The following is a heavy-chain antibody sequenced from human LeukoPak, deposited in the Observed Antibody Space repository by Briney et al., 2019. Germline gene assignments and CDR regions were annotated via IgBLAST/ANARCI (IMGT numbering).Heavy chain of an antibody. Sequence: GGSLRLSCAASGFTFDDYAMHWVRQAPGKGLEWVAVISYDGSNKYYAVSVKGRFTISRDNSKNTLYLQMNSLRAEDTAVYYCARGSSGFVDVWGKGTTVTVSS. J-gene: IGHJ6*04. CDR1: GFTFDDYA. CDR2: ISYDGSNK. CDR3: ARGSSGFVDV. D-gene: IGHD6-19*01. V-gene: IGHV3-30*04.